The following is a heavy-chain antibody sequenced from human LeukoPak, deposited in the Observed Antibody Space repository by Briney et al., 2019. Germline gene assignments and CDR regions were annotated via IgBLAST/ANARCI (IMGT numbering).Heavy chain of an antibody. CDR2: INANGAST. CDR1: GFSFDDYS. Sequence: PGGSLRLSCAASGFSFDDYSMNWVRQAPGKGLEWVCRINANGASTAYADSVKGRFTISRDNAKNSLYLQMNSLRAEDTAVYYCAKTIGYSYAGGRFDPWGRGTLVTVSS. V-gene: IGHV3-20*04. J-gene: IGHJ5*02. CDR3: AKTIGYSYAGGRFDP. D-gene: IGHD5-18*01.